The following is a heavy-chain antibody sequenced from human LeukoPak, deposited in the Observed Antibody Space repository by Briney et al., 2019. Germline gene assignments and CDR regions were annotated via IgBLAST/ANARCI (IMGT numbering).Heavy chain of an antibody. J-gene: IGHJ3*02. CDR3: ASGLRGYGI. V-gene: IGHV3-53*01. CDR1: GFTVSNNY. CDR2: IYSGGNT. Sequence: GGSLRLSCAASGFTVSNNYMSWVRQAPGKGLEWVSAIYSGGNTFFADSVKGRFNISRDNSKNTLYLQMNSLRTEDTAVYYCASGLRGYGIWGQGTRVTVSS. D-gene: IGHD2-15*01.